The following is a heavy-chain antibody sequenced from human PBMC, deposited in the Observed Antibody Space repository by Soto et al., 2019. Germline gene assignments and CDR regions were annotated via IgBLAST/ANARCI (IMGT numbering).Heavy chain of an antibody. V-gene: IGHV1-18*01. CDR2: ISAYNGNT. CDR3: ARDPIGYCSGGSCLGAFDI. D-gene: IGHD2-15*01. J-gene: IGHJ3*02. Sequence: QVQLVQSGAEVKKPGASVKVSCKASGYTFTSYGISWVRQAPGQGLEWMGWISAYNGNTNYAPKLQGRVTMTTDTSTSPAYMELRSLRSDDTAVYYCARDPIGYCSGGSCLGAFDIWGQGTMVTVSS. CDR1: GYTFTSYG.